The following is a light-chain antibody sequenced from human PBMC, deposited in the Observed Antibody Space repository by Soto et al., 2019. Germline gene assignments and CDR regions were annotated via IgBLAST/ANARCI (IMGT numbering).Light chain of an antibody. Sequence: DIQMTHSPSSLFASLGDRVSVRCQATQDINIYLNWYQQKPGKAPNLLIYDASNLEIGVPSRFSGSGSGTHFTFTISSLQTEDIGTYYCQQYDILPITFGRGTRLEIK. CDR1: QDINIY. CDR2: DAS. J-gene: IGKJ5*01. V-gene: IGKV1-33*01. CDR3: QQYDILPIT.